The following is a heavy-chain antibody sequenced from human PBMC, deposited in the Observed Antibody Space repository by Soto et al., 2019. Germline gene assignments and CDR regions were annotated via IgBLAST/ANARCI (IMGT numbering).Heavy chain of an antibody. V-gene: IGHV3-23*01. Sequence: EVQLLESGGGLVQPGGSLRLSCEASGFTFSASAMSWVRQAPRKGLEWVSTISDSGSTYYADSVKGRFTISRDNSKSTFYLQMNSLRAEDTAVYHCAKVWGEDGYCTRTSCLYYFHHWGQGVLVTVSS. CDR3: AKVWGEDGYCTRTSCLYYFHH. CDR2: ISDSGST. CDR1: GFTFSASA. J-gene: IGHJ4*02. D-gene: IGHD2-2*03.